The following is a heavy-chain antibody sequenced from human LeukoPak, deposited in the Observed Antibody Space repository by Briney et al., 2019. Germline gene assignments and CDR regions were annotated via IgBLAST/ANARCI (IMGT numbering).Heavy chain of an antibody. D-gene: IGHD3-9*01. CDR3: ARAPYYDILTGYHQLFDY. CDR2: VNPNSGNT. J-gene: IGHJ4*02. V-gene: IGHV1-8*01. Sequence: GASVKVSCKASGYTFTSFDINWVRQATGQGLEWMGWVNPNSGNTGYAQKFQGRVTMTRNTSISTAYMELSSLRSEDTAVYYCARAPYYDILTGYHQLFDYWGQGTLVTVSS. CDR1: GYTFTSFD.